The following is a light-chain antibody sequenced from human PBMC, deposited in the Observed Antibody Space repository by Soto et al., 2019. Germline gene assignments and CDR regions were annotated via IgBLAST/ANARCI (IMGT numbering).Light chain of an antibody. J-gene: IGKJ1*01. V-gene: IGKV3-11*01. CDR2: DAS. Sequence: EIVLTQSPATLSLSPGESATLSCRASESVNIYISWYQQKPAQAPRLLIYDASNRATGIPTRFSGSGPGTDFSRTISSLESEDFAVYYGQERSNWPWTTFGQGTRVERK. CDR3: QERSNWPWTT. CDR1: ESVNIY.